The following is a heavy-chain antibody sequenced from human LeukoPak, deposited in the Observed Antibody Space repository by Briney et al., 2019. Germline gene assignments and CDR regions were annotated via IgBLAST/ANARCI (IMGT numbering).Heavy chain of an antibody. CDR3: ARVVEMGNTVTKDY. V-gene: IGHV7-4-1*02. CDR2: INTNTGNP. CDR1: GYTFTSYP. D-gene: IGHD4-17*01. Sequence: ASVHVSCKASGYTFTSYPMNWVRQAPGQGLEWMGWINTNTGNPTYAQGFPGRLVFSLHTSVSTPYLQISRLQAEDTDVYYCARVVEMGNTVTKDYWGQETLVTVSS. J-gene: IGHJ4*02.